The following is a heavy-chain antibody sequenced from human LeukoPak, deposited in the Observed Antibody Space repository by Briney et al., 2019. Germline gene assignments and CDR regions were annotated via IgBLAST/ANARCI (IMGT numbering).Heavy chain of an antibody. CDR1: GFTFSNAW. CDR2: IKSKTDGGTT. D-gene: IGHD5-24*01. Sequence: GSLRLSCAASGFTFSNAWMSWVRQAPGKGLEWVGRIKSKTDGGTTDYAAPVKGRFTISRDDSKNTLYLQMNSLKTEDTAVYYCTTDLKGRWLQSGYWGQGTLVTVSS. V-gene: IGHV3-15*01. J-gene: IGHJ4*02. CDR3: TTDLKGRWLQSGY.